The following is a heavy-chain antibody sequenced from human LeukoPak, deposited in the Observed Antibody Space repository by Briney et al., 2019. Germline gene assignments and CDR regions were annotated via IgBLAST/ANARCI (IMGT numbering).Heavy chain of an antibody. J-gene: IGHJ2*01. D-gene: IGHD1-26*01. CDR1: GFTFSGYA. V-gene: IGHV3-30-3*01. CDR3: AREKGELQSDWYFDL. Sequence: GGSLRLSCAASGFTFSGYAMHWVRQAPGKGLEWVAVISYDGSNKYYADSVKGRFTISRDNSKNTLYLQMNSLRAEDTAVYYCAREKGELQSDWYFDLWGRGTLVTVSS. CDR2: ISYDGSNK.